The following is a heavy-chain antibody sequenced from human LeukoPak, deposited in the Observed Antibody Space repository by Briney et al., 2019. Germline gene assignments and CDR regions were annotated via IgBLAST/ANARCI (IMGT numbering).Heavy chain of an antibody. CDR3: AKDVGSSGWYYFDY. D-gene: IGHD6-19*01. V-gene: IGHV3-9*03. CDR2: ISWNSGSI. J-gene: IGHJ4*02. CDR1: GFTFDDYA. Sequence: SLRLSCAASGFTFDDYAMHWVRQAPGKGLEWVSGISWNSGSIGYADSVKGRFTISRDNAKNSLYLQMNSLRAEDMALYYCAKDVGSSGWYYFDYWGQGTLVTVSS.